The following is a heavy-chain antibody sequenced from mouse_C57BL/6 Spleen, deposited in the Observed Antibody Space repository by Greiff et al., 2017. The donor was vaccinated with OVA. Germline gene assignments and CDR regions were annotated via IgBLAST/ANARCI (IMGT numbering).Heavy chain of an antibody. CDR1: GYAFSSSW. CDR3: ARGEPLGFDY. V-gene: IGHV1-82*01. CDR2: LYPGDGDT. D-gene: IGHD4-1*01. Sequence: VQLQESGPELVKPGASVKISCKASGYAFSSSWMNWVKQRPGKGLEWIGRLYPGDGDTNYNGKFKGKATLTADKSSSTAYMQLSSLTSEDSAVYFCARGEPLGFDYWGQGTTLTVSS. J-gene: IGHJ2*01.